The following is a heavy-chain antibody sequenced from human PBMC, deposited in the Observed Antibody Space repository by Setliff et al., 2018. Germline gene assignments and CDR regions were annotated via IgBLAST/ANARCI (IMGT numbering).Heavy chain of an antibody. D-gene: IGHD6-13*01. Sequence: ASVKVSCKASGNSFSSFSITWVRQAPGQGPAWMGTINPGGGSTSYAERFQDRITLTRNTSTSTIYMEMSSLTSEDTAMYYCARAGDAAAGRKGVFEYWGQGSLVTVSS. V-gene: IGHV1-46*01. CDR3: ARAGDAAAGRKGVFEY. CDR1: GNSFSSFS. CDR2: INPGGGST. J-gene: IGHJ4*02.